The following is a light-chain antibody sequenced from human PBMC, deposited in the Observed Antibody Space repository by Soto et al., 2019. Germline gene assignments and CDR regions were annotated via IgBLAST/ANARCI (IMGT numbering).Light chain of an antibody. CDR3: QQYGSSPYT. CDR1: QSVSSSY. Sequence: EIVLTQSPGTLSLSPGERATLSCRASQSVSSSYLAWYQQKPGQAPRLLIYGASSRATGIPDRFSGSGSGTDFTLAISRLEPEVFGVYYCQQYGSSPYTFGQGTKLEIK. CDR2: GAS. V-gene: IGKV3-20*01. J-gene: IGKJ2*01.